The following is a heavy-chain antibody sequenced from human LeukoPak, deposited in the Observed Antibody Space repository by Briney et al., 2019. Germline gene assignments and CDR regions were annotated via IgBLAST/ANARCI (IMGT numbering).Heavy chain of an antibody. D-gene: IGHD1-26*01. CDR1: GFTFSGYS. CDR3: ARDFLVGATTVDY. Sequence: PGGSLRLSCAASGFTFSGYSMNWVRQAPGKGLEWVSYISSSSSTIYYADSVKGRFTISRDNAKNSLYLQMNSLRAEDTAVYYCARDFLVGATTVDYWGQGTLVTVSS. V-gene: IGHV3-48*01. J-gene: IGHJ4*02. CDR2: ISSSSSTI.